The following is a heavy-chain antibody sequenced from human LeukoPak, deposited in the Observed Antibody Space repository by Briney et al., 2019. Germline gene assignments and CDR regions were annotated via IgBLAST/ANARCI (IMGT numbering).Heavy chain of an antibody. Sequence: GGSLRLSCAASGFTFSSYAMHWGRQAPGKGLEYVSAISSNGGSTYYANTVKGRFTISRDNSKNTLYLQMGSLRAEAMAVYYCAKGVASTTDYYYGMDVWGQGTTVTVSS. CDR2: ISSNGGST. J-gene: IGHJ6*02. CDR3: AKGVASTTDYYYGMDV. CDR1: GFTFSSYA. D-gene: IGHD1-26*01. V-gene: IGHV3-64*01.